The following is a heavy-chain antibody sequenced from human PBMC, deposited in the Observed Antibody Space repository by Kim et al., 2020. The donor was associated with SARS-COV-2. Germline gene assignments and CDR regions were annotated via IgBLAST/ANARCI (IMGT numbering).Heavy chain of an antibody. D-gene: IGHD4-17*01. CDR1: GYTFTSYA. Sequence: ASVKVSCKASGYTFTSYAMHWVRQAPGQRLEWMGWINAGNGNTKYSQKFQGRVTITRDTSASTAYMELSSLRSEDTAVYYCAREGTVTYAYYYYGMDVWGQGTTVTVSS. CDR3: AREGTVTYAYYYYGMDV. V-gene: IGHV1-3*01. J-gene: IGHJ6*02. CDR2: INAGNGNT.